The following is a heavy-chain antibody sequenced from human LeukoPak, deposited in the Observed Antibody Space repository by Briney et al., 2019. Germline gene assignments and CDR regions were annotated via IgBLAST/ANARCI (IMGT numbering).Heavy chain of an antibody. Sequence: SETLSLTCTVSGYSISSGYYWGWIRQPPGKGLEWIGSIYHSGSTYYNPSLKSRVTISVDTSKNQFSLKLSSVTAADTAVYYCARGRGGYDPAAMDVWGKGTTVTVSS. CDR3: ARGRGGYDPAAMDV. CDR1: GYSISSGYY. J-gene: IGHJ6*04. D-gene: IGHD5-12*01. CDR2: IYHSGST. V-gene: IGHV4-38-2*02.